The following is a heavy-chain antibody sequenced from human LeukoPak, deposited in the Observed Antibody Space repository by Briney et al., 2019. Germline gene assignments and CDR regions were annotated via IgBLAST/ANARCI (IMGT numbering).Heavy chain of an antibody. CDR2: INPNSGGT. D-gene: IGHD1-1*01. Sequence: ASVKVSCNASGYTFTDYYMHWVRQAPGQGLEWMGWINPNSGGTNYAQKFQGTVTMTRDTSISTAYMELSRLRSDDTAVYYCARAATTTNLLWFDPWGQGTLVTVSS. CDR3: ARAATTTNLLWFDP. J-gene: IGHJ5*02. V-gene: IGHV1-2*02. CDR1: GYTFTDYY.